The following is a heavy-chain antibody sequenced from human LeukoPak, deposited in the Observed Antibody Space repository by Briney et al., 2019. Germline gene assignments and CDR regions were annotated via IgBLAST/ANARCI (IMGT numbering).Heavy chain of an antibody. CDR2: ISGSGGST. D-gene: IGHD5-18*01. J-gene: IGHJ3*02. Sequence: GGSLRLXCAASGFTCSSYAMSWVRRAPGKGLEWVSAISGSGGSTYYADSVKGRFTISRDNSKNTLYLQMNSLRAEDTAVYYCAKDLGGYSPVDAFDIWGQGTMVTVSS. CDR3: AKDLGGYSPVDAFDI. CDR1: GFTCSSYA. V-gene: IGHV3-23*01.